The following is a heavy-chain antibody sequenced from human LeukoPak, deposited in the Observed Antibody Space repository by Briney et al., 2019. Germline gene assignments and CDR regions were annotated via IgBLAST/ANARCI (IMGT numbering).Heavy chain of an antibody. D-gene: IGHD5-18*01. V-gene: IGHV1-18*01. CDR3: AREGDTAMGRYYYYGMDV. CDR2: ISAYNGNT. J-gene: IGHJ6*02. CDR1: GYTFTSYG. Sequence: ASVKVSCKASGYTFTSYGISWVRQAPGQGLEWMRWISAYNGNTNYAQKLQGRVTMTTDTSTSTAYMELRSLRSDDTAVYYCAREGDTAMGRYYYYGMDVWGQGTTVTVSS.